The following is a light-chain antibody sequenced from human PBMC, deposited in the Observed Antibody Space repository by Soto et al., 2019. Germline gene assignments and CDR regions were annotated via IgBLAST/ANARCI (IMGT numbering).Light chain of an antibody. Sequence: DIQMTQSPSTLSGSVGGXXXIXXRASQTISSWLAWYQQKPGKAPKLLIYKASTLKSGVPSRFSGSGSGTEFTLTISSLQPDDFATYYCQHYNSYSEAFGQGTKVDIK. CDR3: QHYNSYSEA. V-gene: IGKV1-5*03. J-gene: IGKJ1*01. CDR1: QTISSW. CDR2: KAS.